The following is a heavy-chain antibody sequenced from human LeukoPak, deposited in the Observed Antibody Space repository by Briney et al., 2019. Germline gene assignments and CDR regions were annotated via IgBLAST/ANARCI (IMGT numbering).Heavy chain of an antibody. CDR1: GGSISSYY. Sequence: SEILSLTCTVSGGSISSYYWSWIRQPPGKGLEWIGYIYYSGSTNYNPSLKSRVTISVDTSKNQFSLKLSSVTAADTAVYYCASGFVSPASFDYWGQGTLVTVSS. CDR2: IYYSGST. V-gene: IGHV4-59*08. J-gene: IGHJ4*02. D-gene: IGHD3-10*01. CDR3: ASGFVSPASFDY.